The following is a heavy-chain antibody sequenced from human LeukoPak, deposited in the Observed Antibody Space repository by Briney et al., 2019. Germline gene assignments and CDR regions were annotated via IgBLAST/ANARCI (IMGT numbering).Heavy chain of an antibody. CDR2: IKQDGSEK. D-gene: IGHD2-2*01. V-gene: IGHV3-7*01. J-gene: IGHJ5*02. CDR3: ARGIVDIVVVPAATNWFDP. CDR1: GFTFSSYW. Sequence: GGSLRLSCAASGFTFSSYWMSWVRQAPGKGLEWVANIKQDGSEKYYVDSVKGRFTISGDNAKNSLYLQMNSLRAEDTAVYYCARGIVDIVVVPAATNWFDPWGQGTLVTVSS.